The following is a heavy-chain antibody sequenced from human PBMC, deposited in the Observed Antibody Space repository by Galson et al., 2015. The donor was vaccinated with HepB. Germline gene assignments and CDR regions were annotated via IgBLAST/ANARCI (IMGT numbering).Heavy chain of an antibody. Sequence: SLRLSCAASGFSISGYWMSWVRRAPGKGLEWVANIKQDGSEKYYVDSVKGRFTISKDNARNSLYLQMSSLRAEDTAVYYCARDKTRSIGSRRYWEYFQYWGQGTLVTVSS. CDR2: IKQDGSEK. CDR1: GFSISGYW. D-gene: IGHD6-13*01. CDR3: ARDKTRSIGSRRYWEYFQY. V-gene: IGHV3-7*03. J-gene: IGHJ1*01.